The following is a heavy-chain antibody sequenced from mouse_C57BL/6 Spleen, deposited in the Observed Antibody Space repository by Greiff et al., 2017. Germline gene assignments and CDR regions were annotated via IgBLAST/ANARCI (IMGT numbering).Heavy chain of an antibody. CDR3: AREIITTVVPGYFDY. Sequence: VQGVESGPELVKPGASVKISCKASGYAFSSSWMNWVKQRPGKGLEWIGRIYPGDGDTNYNGKFKGKATLTADKSSSTAYMQLSSLTSEDSAVYFCAREIITTVVPGYFDYWGQGTTLTVSS. CDR2: IYPGDGDT. D-gene: IGHD1-1*01. J-gene: IGHJ2*01. CDR1: GYAFSSSW. V-gene: IGHV1-82*01.